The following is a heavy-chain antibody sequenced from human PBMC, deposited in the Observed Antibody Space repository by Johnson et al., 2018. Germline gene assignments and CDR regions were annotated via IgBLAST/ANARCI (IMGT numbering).Heavy chain of an antibody. V-gene: IGHV3-33*01. CDR2: IWYDGSNK. J-gene: IGHJ6*02. CDR1: GFTFSSYG. D-gene: IGHD5-18*01. CDR3: ARARSWGIQLYYYYYGMDV. Sequence: QVQLVQSGGGVVQPGRSLRLSCAASGFTFSSYGMHWVRQAPGKGLEWLAVIWYDGSNKYYADSVKGRFPISSDNSKNTLYLQMNSLRAEDTAVYYCARARSWGIQLYYYYYGMDVWDQGTTVTVSS.